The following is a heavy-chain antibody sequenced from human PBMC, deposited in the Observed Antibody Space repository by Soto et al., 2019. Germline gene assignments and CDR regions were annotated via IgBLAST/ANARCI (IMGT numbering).Heavy chain of an antibody. CDR1: GVSISNYY. D-gene: IGHD1-1*01. CDR2: VYYSGST. Sequence: SETLSLTCTVSGVSISNYYWTWVRQPPGKGLEWIGYVYYSGSTNYNPSLESRVTISIDASKNQFSLKIKSVTAADTAVYYCVRDYLLPGLDPWGQGALVTVS. CDR3: VRDYLLPGLDP. J-gene: IGHJ5*02. V-gene: IGHV4-59*01.